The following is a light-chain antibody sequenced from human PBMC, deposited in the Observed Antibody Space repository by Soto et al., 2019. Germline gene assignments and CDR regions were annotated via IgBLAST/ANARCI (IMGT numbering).Light chain of an antibody. CDR1: SSNIGNNY. V-gene: IGLV1-51*02. CDR2: ENN. Sequence: QSVLTQPPSVSAAPGQKVTISCSGSSSNIGNNYVSWYQQLPGTAPKLLIYENNKRPSGIPDRFSGSKSGTSATLGITGLQTGDEAEDYCGTWDSSLSAVWVFGGGTKLTVL. CDR3: GTWDSSLSAVWV. J-gene: IGLJ3*02.